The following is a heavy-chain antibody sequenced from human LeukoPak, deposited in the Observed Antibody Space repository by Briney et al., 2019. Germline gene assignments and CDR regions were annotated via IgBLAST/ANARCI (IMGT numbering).Heavy chain of an antibody. D-gene: IGHD2-2*02. CDR2: INHYGSI. CDR1: GGSFSGHY. J-gene: IGHJ4*02. Sequence: NPSETLSLTCAVYGGSFSGHYWSWIRQPPGKGLEWIGEINHYGSINYNPSLKSRVTISVDTSKNQFSLRLSSVTAADTAVYYCARGLYTYNVRYLDNWGQGTLVTVSS. V-gene: IGHV4-34*01. CDR3: ARGLYTYNVRYLDN.